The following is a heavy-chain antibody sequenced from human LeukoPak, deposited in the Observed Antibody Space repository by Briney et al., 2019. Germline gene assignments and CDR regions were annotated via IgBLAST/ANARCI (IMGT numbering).Heavy chain of an antibody. CDR3: TRGAGWLIDY. V-gene: IGHV4-61*03. Sequence: PSETLSLTCTVSGGSISSGYYWGWIRQPPGKGLEWIGYFNSGRSTYNPSLKSRVTISADTSKNHFSLKLNSVTTADTAVYYCTRGAGWLIDYWGQGILVTVSS. D-gene: IGHD3-16*01. CDR2: FNSGRS. CDR1: GGSISSGYY. J-gene: IGHJ4*02.